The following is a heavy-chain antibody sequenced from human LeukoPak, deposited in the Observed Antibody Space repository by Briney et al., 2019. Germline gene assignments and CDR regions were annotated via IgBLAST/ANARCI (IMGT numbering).Heavy chain of an antibody. CDR3: ARPLRANILTGPPMRY. CDR2: MNPNSGNT. CDR1: GYTFTSYD. D-gene: IGHD3-9*01. J-gene: IGHJ4*02. Sequence: GASVKVSCKASGYTFTSYDINWVRQATGQGLEWMGWMNPNSGNTGYAQKFQGRVTMTRNTSISTAYMELSSLRSEDTAVYYCARPLRANILTGPPMRYWGQGTLVTVSS. V-gene: IGHV1-8*01.